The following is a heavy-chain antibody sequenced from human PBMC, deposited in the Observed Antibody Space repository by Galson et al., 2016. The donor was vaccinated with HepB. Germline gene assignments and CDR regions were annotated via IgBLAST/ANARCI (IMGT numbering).Heavy chain of an antibody. V-gene: IGHV3-23*01. CDR2: ISGSGGSK. CDR1: RFTFKNYA. J-gene: IGHJ4*02. Sequence: SLRLSCATSRFTFKNYAMSWVRQASEKGLEWVSGISGSGGSKYYPDSVKGRFTISRDNARNTVYLQMNSLRTEDTAVYYCAGYGGNSVWGQGTLVTVSS. D-gene: IGHD4-23*01. CDR3: AGYGGNSV.